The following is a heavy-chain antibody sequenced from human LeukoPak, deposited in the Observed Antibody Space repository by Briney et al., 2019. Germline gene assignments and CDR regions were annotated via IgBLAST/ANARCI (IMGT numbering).Heavy chain of an antibody. D-gene: IGHD5-18*01. Sequence: SETLSLTCADYGGSFSGYYWSWIRQPPGKGLEWIGEINHSGSTNYNPSLKSRVTISVDTSKNQFSLKLSSVTAADTAVYYCARGGYSYARGRYFDYWGQGTLVTVSS. J-gene: IGHJ4*02. CDR1: GGSFSGYY. V-gene: IGHV4-34*01. CDR3: ARGGYSYARGRYFDY. CDR2: INHSGST.